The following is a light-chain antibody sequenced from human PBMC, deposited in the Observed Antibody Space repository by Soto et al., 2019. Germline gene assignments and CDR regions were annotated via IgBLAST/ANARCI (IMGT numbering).Light chain of an antibody. CDR1: SSDVGSYNL. CDR3: CSYAGSRV. J-gene: IGLJ3*02. CDR2: EGS. V-gene: IGLV2-23*01. Sequence: QSALTQPASVSGSPGQSITISCTGTSSDVGSYNLVSWYQQHPGKAPKLMIYEGSKRPSGVSNRFSGSKSGNTASLAISGREAEDEADDYCCSYAGSRVFGGGTKLTVL.